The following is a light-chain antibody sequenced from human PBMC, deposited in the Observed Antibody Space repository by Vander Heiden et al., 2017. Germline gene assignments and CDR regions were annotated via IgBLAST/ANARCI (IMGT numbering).Light chain of an antibody. Sequence: EIVLTQSPGTLSLSPGERATLSCRASQSVRSGYLAWYQQKPGQAPRLLIHGVPRRATGIPDRFSGSGSGTDFTLTISRLEPEDFAVYYCQQHGSSVTFGGGTKVEIK. CDR2: GVP. CDR1: QSVRSGY. CDR3: QQHGSSVT. J-gene: IGKJ4*01. V-gene: IGKV3-20*01.